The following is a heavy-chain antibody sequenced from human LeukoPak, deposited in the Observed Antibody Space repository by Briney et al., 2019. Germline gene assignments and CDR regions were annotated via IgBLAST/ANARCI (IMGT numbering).Heavy chain of an antibody. CDR3: ARRPYCGGDCSADDAFDI. V-gene: IGHV4-39*01. D-gene: IGHD2-21*02. CDR1: GGSISSYY. CDR2: IYYSGST. J-gene: IGHJ3*02. Sequence: SETLSLTCTVSGGSISSYYWGWIRQPPGKGLEWIRSIYYSGSTYYNPSLKSRVTISVDTSKNQFSLKLSSVTAADTAEYYCARRPYCGGDCSADDAFDIWGQGTMVTVSS.